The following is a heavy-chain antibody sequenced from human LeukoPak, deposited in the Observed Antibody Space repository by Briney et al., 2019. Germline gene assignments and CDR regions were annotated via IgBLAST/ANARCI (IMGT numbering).Heavy chain of an antibody. J-gene: IGHJ4*02. Sequence: SETLSLTCAVSADSISISTWWTWVRQFPGRGLEWIGEINHSGSTNYNPSLKSRVTISVDTSKNQFSLKLSSVTAADTAVYYCAADYGDYNSAFDYWGQGTLVTVSS. D-gene: IGHD4-17*01. CDR1: ADSISISTW. V-gene: IGHV4-4*02. CDR3: AADYGDYNSAFDY. CDR2: INHSGST.